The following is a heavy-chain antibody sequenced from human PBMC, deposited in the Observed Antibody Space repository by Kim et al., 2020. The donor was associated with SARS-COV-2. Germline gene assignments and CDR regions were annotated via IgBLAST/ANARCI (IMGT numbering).Heavy chain of an antibody. J-gene: IGHJ6*02. Sequence: GGSLRLSCAASGFSVSNTAMNWVRQAPGKGLEWVAAISGHGRDTYYVDSVKGRLTISRDTSMNALYLQMNSLRPGDTAIYYCAKDIWDYSGMDAWGQGTT. CDR2: ISGHGRDT. CDR1: GFSVSNTA. CDR3: AKDIWDYSGMDA. V-gene: IGHV3-23*01. D-gene: IGHD3-16*01.